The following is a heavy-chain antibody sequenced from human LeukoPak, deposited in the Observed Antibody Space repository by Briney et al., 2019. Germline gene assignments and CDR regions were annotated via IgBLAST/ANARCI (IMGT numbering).Heavy chain of an antibody. J-gene: IGHJ4*02. D-gene: IGHD6-6*01. CDR3: ARGGGYSSSSPLGDY. CDR2: INPNSGGT. CDR1: GYTFTGYY. Sequence: ASVKVSCKASGYTFTGYYMHWVRQAPGQGLEWKGWINPNSGGTNYAQKFQGRVPMTRATSISTAYMELSRLRSDDTAVYYCARGGGYSSSSPLGDYWGQGTLVTVSS. V-gene: IGHV1-2*02.